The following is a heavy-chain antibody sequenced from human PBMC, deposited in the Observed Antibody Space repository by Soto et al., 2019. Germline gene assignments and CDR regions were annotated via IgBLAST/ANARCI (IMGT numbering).Heavy chain of an antibody. V-gene: IGHV4-59*08. D-gene: IGHD3-9*01. CDR1: GGSIGTYY. J-gene: IGHJ4*02. Sequence: SENPSLTCTFSGGSIGTYYWSWIRQPPGKGLEWIGNIYYRGYTDYNPYLKSRVTISLDTPKNQFSLKLSSVTAADTAVYYCARHPGYYDILTGYTMYYFDYWGQGILDT. CDR2: IYYRGYT. CDR3: ARHPGYYDILTGYTMYYFDY.